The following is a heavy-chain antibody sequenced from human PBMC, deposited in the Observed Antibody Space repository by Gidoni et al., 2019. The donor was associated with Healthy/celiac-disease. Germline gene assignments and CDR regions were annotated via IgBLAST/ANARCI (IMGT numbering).Heavy chain of an antibody. CDR1: GGSFSGYY. D-gene: IGHD2-2*02. V-gene: IGHV4-34*01. CDR3: ARGTCSSTSCYKNLNWFDP. J-gene: IGHJ5*02. CDR2: INHSGST. Sequence: QVQLQQWGAGLLKPSETLSHTCAVYGGSFSGYYWSWIRQPPGKGLEWIGEINHSGSTNYNPSLKSRVTISVDTSKNQFSLKLSSVTAADTAVYYCARGTCSSTSCYKNLNWFDPWGQGTLVTVSS.